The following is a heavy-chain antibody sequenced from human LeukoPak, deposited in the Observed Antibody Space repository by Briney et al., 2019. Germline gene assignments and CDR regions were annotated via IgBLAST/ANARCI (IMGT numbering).Heavy chain of an antibody. D-gene: IGHD3-22*01. V-gene: IGHV1-69*13. CDR3: ARDPPNPDSSGYYSTYYFDY. CDR1: GGTFSSYA. CDR2: IIPIFGTA. Sequence: GASVKVSCKASGGTFSSYAISWVRQASGQGLEWMEGIIPIFGTANYAQKFQGRVTITADESTSTAYMELSSLRSEDTAVYYCARDPPNPDSSGYYSTYYFDYWGQGTLVTVSS. J-gene: IGHJ4*02.